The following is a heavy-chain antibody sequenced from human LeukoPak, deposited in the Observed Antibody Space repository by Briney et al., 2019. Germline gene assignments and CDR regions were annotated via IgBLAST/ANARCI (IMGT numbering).Heavy chain of an antibody. CDR3: ARERVRYFDWLFN. Sequence: GGSLRLSCAASGFTFSSYSMNWVRQAPGKGPEWVSSISSSSSYIYYADSVKGRFTISRDNAKNSLYLQMNSLRAEDTAVYYCARERVRYFDWLFNWGQGTLVTVSS. D-gene: IGHD3-9*01. CDR1: GFTFSSYS. J-gene: IGHJ4*02. CDR2: ISSSSSYI. V-gene: IGHV3-21*01.